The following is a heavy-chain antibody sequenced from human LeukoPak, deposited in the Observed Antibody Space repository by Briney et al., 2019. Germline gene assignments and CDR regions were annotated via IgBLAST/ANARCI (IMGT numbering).Heavy chain of an antibody. CDR2: MNPNSGSV. V-gene: IGHV1-8*01. D-gene: IGHD7-27*01. Sequence: ASVKVSCKASGYSFTNYDINWVRQATGHGLEWMGWMNPNSGSVGYAQKFQGRVTMTRNASISVAYMELSSLTSEDAAAYYCTRGASDHWGENYFDYWGQGSLVTVSS. CDR3: TRGASDHWGENYFDY. CDR1: GYSFTNYD. J-gene: IGHJ4*02.